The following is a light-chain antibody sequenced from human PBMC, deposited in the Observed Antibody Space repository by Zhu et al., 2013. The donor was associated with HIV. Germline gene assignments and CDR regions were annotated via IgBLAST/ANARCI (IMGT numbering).Light chain of an antibody. Sequence: SYELTQPPSVSVAPGQTARISCGGDNIRSKSVHWYQQRPGQGPVLVVFDDADRPSGIPERFSGSNSGNTATLTISRVEAGDEADYYCQVWDSSSGGVFGTGTKVTVL. CDR2: DDA. CDR1: NIRSKS. CDR3: QVWDSSSGGV. J-gene: IGLJ1*01. V-gene: IGLV3-21*02.